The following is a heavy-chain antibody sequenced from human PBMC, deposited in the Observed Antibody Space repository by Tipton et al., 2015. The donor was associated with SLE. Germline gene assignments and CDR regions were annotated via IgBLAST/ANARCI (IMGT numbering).Heavy chain of an antibody. D-gene: IGHD6-19*01. CDR3: ATLSGRDM. CDR2: IWDDGSQK. Sequence: SGFTFSNYGMHWVRQAPGKGLEWVAVIWDDGSQKYHADSVKGRFAISRDNFRKTLVLQMNSLRPEDTAVYYCATLSGRDMWGQGTMVTVPS. CDR1: GFTFSNYG. V-gene: IGHV3-33*03. J-gene: IGHJ3*01.